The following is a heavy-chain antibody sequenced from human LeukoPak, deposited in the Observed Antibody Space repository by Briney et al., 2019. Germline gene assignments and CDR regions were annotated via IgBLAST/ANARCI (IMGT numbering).Heavy chain of an antibody. V-gene: IGHV3-33*01. CDR1: GFTFSSYG. D-gene: IGHD4-17*01. Sequence: GRSLRLSCAASGFTFSSYGMHWVRQAPGKGLEWVAVIWYDGSNKYYADSVKGRFTISRDNSKNTLYLQMNSLRAEDTAVYYCATAAGYSYGDGAFDIWGQGTVVTVSS. CDR3: ATAAGYSYGDGAFDI. CDR2: IWYDGSNK. J-gene: IGHJ3*02.